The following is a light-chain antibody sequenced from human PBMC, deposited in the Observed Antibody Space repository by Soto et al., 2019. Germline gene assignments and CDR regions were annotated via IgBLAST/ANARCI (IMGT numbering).Light chain of an antibody. V-gene: IGKV1-5*01. CDR1: QSISSW. CDR3: QQGGNWPLT. CDR2: DAS. J-gene: IGKJ5*01. Sequence: DIPMTQSPSTLSASVGDRVTITCRASQSISSWLAWYQQKPGKAPKLLIYDASSRASGIPARFSGSGSGTDFTLTISYLEPEDFAVYYCQQGGNWPLTFGQGTRVEIK.